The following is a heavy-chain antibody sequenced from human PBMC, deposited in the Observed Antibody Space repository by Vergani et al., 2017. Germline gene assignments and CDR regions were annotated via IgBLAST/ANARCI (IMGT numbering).Heavy chain of an antibody. Sequence: QMQLQESGPGLVKASETLSLTCTVSGDSIISRSYYWGWIRQPPGKGLEWIGSIYNSGNGDSSSSLKSRVTISADTSKNQFSLRLTSVTAADTAVYYCANGKYYSDSTSHFRGRYFDVRGRGALVAVPS. CDR2: IYNSGNG. D-gene: IGHD3-16*01. V-gene: IGHV4-39*01. CDR3: ANGKYYSDSTSHFRGRYFDV. CDR1: GDSIISRSYY. J-gene: IGHJ2*01.